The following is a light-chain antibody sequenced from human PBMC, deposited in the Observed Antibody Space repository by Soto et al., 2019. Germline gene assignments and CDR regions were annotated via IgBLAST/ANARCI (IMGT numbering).Light chain of an antibody. J-gene: IGKJ1*01. CDR3: QQRCTWPRT. V-gene: IGKV3-11*01. CDR1: QSVSSF. Sequence: EIVLTQSPATLSLSPGERATLSCRASQSVSSFLAWYQQKPGKAPRLLIYDASNRDTGIPARFSGSGSGTEFTLTIGSLEPEDFAVYYCQQRCTWPRTFGQGTKVEI. CDR2: DAS.